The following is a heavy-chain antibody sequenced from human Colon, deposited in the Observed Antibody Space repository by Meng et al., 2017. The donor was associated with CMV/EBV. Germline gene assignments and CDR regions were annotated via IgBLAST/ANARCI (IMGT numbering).Heavy chain of an antibody. V-gene: IGHV4-39*07. D-gene: IGHD5-12*01. CDR2: IYNTGST. CDR1: GDSISSSTYY. CDR3: ARDRNMGYDLGFDI. J-gene: IGHJ3*02. Sequence: SETLSLTCVVSGDSISSSTYYWGWIRQPPGKGLEWIGSIYNTGSTYYNPSLTSRLTLPVDTSKNQFSLNLRSVTAADTAAYYCARDRNMGYDLGFDIWGQGTMVTVSS.